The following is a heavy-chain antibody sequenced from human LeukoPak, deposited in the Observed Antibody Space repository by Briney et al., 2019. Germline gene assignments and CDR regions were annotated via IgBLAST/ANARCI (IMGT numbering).Heavy chain of an antibody. J-gene: IGHJ4*02. Sequence: RGSLRVSCKGSGFTFSNACISRVRQAPGKGLEWVGRIKSKTDGGTTDYAAPVKGRFTISRDDSKNTLYLQMNSLKTEDTSVYYCTVTMIEGDYWGQGTLVTVSS. CDR3: TVTMIEGDY. V-gene: IGHV3-15*01. D-gene: IGHD3-22*01. CDR1: GFTFSNAC. CDR2: IKSKTDGGTT.